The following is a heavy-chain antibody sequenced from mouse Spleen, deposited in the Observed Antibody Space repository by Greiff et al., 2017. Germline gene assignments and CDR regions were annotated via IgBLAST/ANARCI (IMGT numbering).Heavy chain of an antibody. Sequence: VQLQQPGPELVKPGASVKISCKASGYSFTDYNMNWVKQSNGKGLEWIGVINPNYGTTSYNQKFKGKATLTVDQSSSTAYMQLNSLTSEDSAVYYCARWLLRGFYAMDYWGQGTSVTVSS. J-gene: IGHJ4*01. V-gene: IGHV1-39*01. CDR2: INPNYGTT. CDR1: GYSFTDYN. D-gene: IGHD2-3*01. CDR3: ARWLLRGFYAMDY.